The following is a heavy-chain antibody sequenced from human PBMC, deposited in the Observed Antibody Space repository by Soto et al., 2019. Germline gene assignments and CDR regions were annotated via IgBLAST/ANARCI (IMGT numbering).Heavy chain of an antibody. D-gene: IGHD3-22*01. CDR1: GGTFSRYG. CDR3: TTNGTLDDSSAYYYHY. J-gene: IGHJ4*02. Sequence: GASVKVSCKASGGTFSRYGISWVRQAPGQGLEWMGGIIPMLAKANYAQKFQDRVTITADESTGTAYMELRSLRFEDTAVYYCTTNGTLDDSSAYYYHYWGQGTLVTVSS. CDR2: IIPMLAKA. V-gene: IGHV1-69*10.